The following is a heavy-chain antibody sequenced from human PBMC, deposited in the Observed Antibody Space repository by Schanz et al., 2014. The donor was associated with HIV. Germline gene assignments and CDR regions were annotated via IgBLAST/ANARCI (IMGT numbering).Heavy chain of an antibody. CDR3: AKNLGYCSSTSCYSYYYGMDV. J-gene: IGHJ6*02. CDR2: IDLKNGGT. D-gene: IGHD2-2*02. V-gene: IGHV1-2*06. Sequence: QVQLVQSGAEVRKPGSSVKVSCKASGYTFTDYHIHWVRQTPGQGLEWMGRIDLKNGGTKDAQRFQGRVTMTRDTSISTVYMDLIRLTSDDTAVYYCAKNLGYCSSTSCYSYYYGMDVWGQGTLVTVS. CDR1: GYTFTDYH.